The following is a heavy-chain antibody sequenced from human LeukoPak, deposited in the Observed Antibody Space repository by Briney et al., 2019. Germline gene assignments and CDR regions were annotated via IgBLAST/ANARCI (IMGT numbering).Heavy chain of an antibody. CDR1: GFTFSSHW. J-gene: IGHJ4*02. CDR3: ARGLYGAHVD. D-gene: IGHD4/OR15-4a*01. V-gene: IGHV3-74*01. CDR2: INNDGSSA. Sequence: PGGSLRLSCAASGFTFSSHWMYWVRQGPGKGLVWVSRINNDGSSASYADSVKGRFTISRDNAKNTLFLQMNSLRVEDTALYYCARGLYGAHVDWGQGTLVTVSA.